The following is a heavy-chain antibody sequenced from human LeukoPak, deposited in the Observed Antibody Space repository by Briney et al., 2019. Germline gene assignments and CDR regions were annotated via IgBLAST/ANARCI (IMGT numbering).Heavy chain of an antibody. V-gene: IGHV3-11*01. CDR2: TSGSGSTI. CDR3: ARASGIVVVVGSAFDI. Sequence: PGGSLRLSCAASGFTFSDYYMSWIRQAPGKGLEWVSYTSGSGSTIYYADSVKGRFTISRDNAKNSLYLQMNSLRAEDTAVYYCARASGIVVVVGSAFDIWGQGTMVTVSS. D-gene: IGHD2-15*01. J-gene: IGHJ3*02. CDR1: GFTFSDYY.